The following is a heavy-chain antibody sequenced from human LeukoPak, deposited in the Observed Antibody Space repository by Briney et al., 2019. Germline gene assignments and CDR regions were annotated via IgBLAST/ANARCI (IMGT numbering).Heavy chain of an antibody. CDR1: GDTFSSYA. Sequence: SVKVSCKASGDTFSSYAISWVRQAPGQGLEWMGGIIPIFGTANYAQKFQGRVTITADESTSTAYMELSSLRSEDTAVYYCAARIAAAGTGVDYWGQGTLVTVSS. CDR3: AARIAAAGTGVDY. D-gene: IGHD6-13*01. J-gene: IGHJ4*02. V-gene: IGHV1-69*01. CDR2: IIPIFGTA.